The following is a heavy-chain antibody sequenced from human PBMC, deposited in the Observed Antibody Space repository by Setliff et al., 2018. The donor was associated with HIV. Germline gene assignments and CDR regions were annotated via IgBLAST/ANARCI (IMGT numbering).Heavy chain of an antibody. D-gene: IGHD6-13*01. CDR3: ASVSSSWYYFDY. CDR1: GFTFSSYS. J-gene: IGHJ4*03. CDR2: ISSSSSYI. V-gene: IGHV3-21*01. Sequence: PGGSLRLSCAASGFTFSSYSMNWVRQAPGKGLEWVSSISSSSSYIYYADSVKGRFTISRDNAKNSLYLQMNSLRAEDTAVYYCASVSSSWYYFDYWGRGSTVTVSS.